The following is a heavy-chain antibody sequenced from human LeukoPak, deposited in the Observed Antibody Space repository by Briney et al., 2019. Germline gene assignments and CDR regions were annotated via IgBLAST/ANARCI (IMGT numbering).Heavy chain of an antibody. D-gene: IGHD3-3*01. CDR2: IYSGGST. Sequence: PGGSLRLSCAASGFTVSSNYMRWVRQAPGKGLEWVSVIYSGGSTYYADSVKGRFTISRDNSKNTLYLQMNSLRAEDTAVYYCAMVRLLDYYYGMDVWGQGTTVTVSS. CDR1: GFTVSSNY. J-gene: IGHJ6*02. CDR3: AMVRLLDYYYGMDV. V-gene: IGHV3-66*01.